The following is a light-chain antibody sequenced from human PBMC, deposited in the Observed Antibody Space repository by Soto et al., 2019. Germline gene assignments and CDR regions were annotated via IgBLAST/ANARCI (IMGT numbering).Light chain of an antibody. CDR2: GAF. Sequence: EIVLTQSPATLSLSPGERATLSCRASPSVPNYLAWYQQKPGQAPRLLIYGAFNRATGIPARFSGSESGADFTLTISSLEPEDFAVYYCQQRNIWPPVTFGQGTRREIK. CDR1: PSVPNY. CDR3: QQRNIWPPVT. J-gene: IGKJ5*01. V-gene: IGKV3-11*01.